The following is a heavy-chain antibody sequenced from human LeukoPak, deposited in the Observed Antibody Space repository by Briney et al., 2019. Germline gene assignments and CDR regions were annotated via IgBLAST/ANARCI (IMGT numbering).Heavy chain of an antibody. Sequence: ASVKVSCKASGATFSSSAISWVRQAPGQGLEWVGGAIPILGSTKYAQKFQDRVSITTDESTSTAYMELSSLRSVDTAVYYCARDDASATMGFDSWGQGTLVTVSS. CDR3: ARDDASATMGFDS. J-gene: IGHJ5*01. CDR1: GATFSSSA. D-gene: IGHD1-26*01. V-gene: IGHV1-69*05. CDR2: AIPILGST.